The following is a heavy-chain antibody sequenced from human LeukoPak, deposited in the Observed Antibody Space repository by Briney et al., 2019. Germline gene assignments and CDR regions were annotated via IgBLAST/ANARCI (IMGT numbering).Heavy chain of an antibody. CDR2: IRSKANSYAT. J-gene: IGHJ3*02. Sequence: PGESLKISCAASGFTFSGSAMHWVRQASGKGLEWVGRIRSKANSYATAYAASVKGRFTISRDDSKNTAYLQMNSLKTEDTAVYYCTRRGGDYRAFDIWGQGTMVTVSS. CDR3: TRRGGDYRAFDI. CDR1: GFTFSGSA. D-gene: IGHD4-11*01. V-gene: IGHV3-73*01.